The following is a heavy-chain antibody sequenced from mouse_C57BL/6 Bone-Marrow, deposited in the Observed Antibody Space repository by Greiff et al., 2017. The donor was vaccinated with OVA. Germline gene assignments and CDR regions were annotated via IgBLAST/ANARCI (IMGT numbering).Heavy chain of an antibody. CDR1: GYTFTSYT. V-gene: IGHV1-4*01. CDR2: INPSSGYT. D-gene: IGHD2-3*01. Sequence: VQRVESGAELARPGASVKMSCKASGYTFTSYTMHWVKQRPGQGLEWIGYINPSSGYTKYNQKFKDKATLTADKSSSTAYMQLSSLTSEDSAVYYCARRRWLLRTWFAYWGQGTLVTVSA. J-gene: IGHJ3*01. CDR3: ARRRWLLRTWFAY.